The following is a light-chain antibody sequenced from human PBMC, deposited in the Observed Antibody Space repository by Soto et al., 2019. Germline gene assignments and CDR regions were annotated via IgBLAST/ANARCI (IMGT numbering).Light chain of an antibody. J-gene: IGKJ5*01. CDR2: GAF. V-gene: IGKV3-11*01. CDR1: PSVTNF. Sequence: EIVLTQSPATLSFSPGERATLSCRASPSVTNFLAWYQQKPGQAPRLLIYGAFNRATGIPARFSGSGSGTDFTLTISSLEPEASAVYYCQQRNVWPPVTFGQGTRREIK. CDR3: QQRNVWPPVT.